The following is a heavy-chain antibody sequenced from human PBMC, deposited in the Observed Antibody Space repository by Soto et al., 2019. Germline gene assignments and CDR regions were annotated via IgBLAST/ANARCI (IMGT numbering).Heavy chain of an antibody. CDR3: AREFSNSPEAFDS. Sequence: SLTCTVSGGPVNSDSYYWSWIRQPPGRGLEWIGYIYYTGSTNYNPSLKSRVTISIDTSRNQFSLKLSSVTAADTAVYYCAREFSNSPEAFDSWGQGSLVTVSS. J-gene: IGHJ4*02. CDR2: IYYTGST. V-gene: IGHV4-61*01. D-gene: IGHD6-6*01. CDR1: GGPVNSDSYY.